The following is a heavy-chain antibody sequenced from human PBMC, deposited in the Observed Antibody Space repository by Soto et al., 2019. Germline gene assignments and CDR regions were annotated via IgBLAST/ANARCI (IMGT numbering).Heavy chain of an antibody. J-gene: IGHJ1*01. Sequence: QVQLVQSGAEVKKPGSSVKVSCKASGGTFSSYAISWVRQAPGQGLEWMGGIIPIFGTANYAQKFQGRVTITAXXSXSXAYMELSSLRSEDTAVYYCAKGVPGIAVAGTGYFQHWGQGTLVTVSS. CDR1: GGTFSSYA. CDR3: AKGVPGIAVAGTGYFQH. D-gene: IGHD6-19*01. V-gene: IGHV1-69*12. CDR2: IIPIFGTA.